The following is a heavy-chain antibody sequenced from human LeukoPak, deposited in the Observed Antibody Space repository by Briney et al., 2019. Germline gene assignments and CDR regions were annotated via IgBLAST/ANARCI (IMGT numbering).Heavy chain of an antibody. CDR2: IYYSGGT. CDR3: ARRAAAVGTYYMDV. V-gene: IGHV4-59*01. CDR1: GGSISDYY. D-gene: IGHD6-13*01. J-gene: IGHJ6*03. Sequence: SETLSLTCTVSGGSISDYYWTWIRQPPGKGLEWIGYIYYSGGTNYNPSVKSRVTISVDTSKNQFSLKLSSVTAADTAVYYCARRAAAVGTYYMDVWGKGTTVTVS.